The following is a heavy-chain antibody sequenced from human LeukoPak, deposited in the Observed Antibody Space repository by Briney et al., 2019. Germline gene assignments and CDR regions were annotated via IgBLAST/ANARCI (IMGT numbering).Heavy chain of an antibody. CDR2: IYYSGTT. Sequence: SETLSLTCSVSGGSISDDYWDWIRQPPGKGLEWIGYIYYSGTTTYNPSFNSRVTMSIDTSKTQFSLILRSLTAADTAVYYCARHRLEITFGGVIARDAFDIWGQGTMVTVSS. CDR1: GGSISDDY. CDR3: ARHRLEITFGGVIARDAFDI. D-gene: IGHD3-16*02. V-gene: IGHV4-59*01. J-gene: IGHJ3*02.